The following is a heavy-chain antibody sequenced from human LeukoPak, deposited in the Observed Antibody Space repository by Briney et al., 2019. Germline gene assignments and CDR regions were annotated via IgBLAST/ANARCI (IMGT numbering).Heavy chain of an antibody. D-gene: IGHD3-22*01. V-gene: IGHV1-8*03. CDR3: ATKGADYYDSSGDDAFDI. Sequence: ASVKVSCKASGYTFTSYDINWVRQATGQGLEWMGWMNPNSGNTGYAQKFQGRVTITRNTSISTAYMELSSLRSEDTAVYYCATKGADYYDSSGDDAFDIWGQGTMVTVSS. J-gene: IGHJ3*02. CDR2: MNPNSGNT. CDR1: GYTFTSYD.